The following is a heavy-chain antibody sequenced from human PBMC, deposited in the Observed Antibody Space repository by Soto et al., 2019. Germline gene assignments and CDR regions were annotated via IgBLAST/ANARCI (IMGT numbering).Heavy chain of an antibody. J-gene: IGHJ4*02. Sequence: QVQLVQSGAEVTKPGASVKVSCKASGYTFTNHYMHWVRQAPGQGLEWMGVINPSGGSTDYAQEFQGRVTMTRDTPTSTVYMEVSSLRSEDTAVFYCAREGNGYNLGPSVDFDYWGQGTLVTVSS. D-gene: IGHD5-12*01. CDR1: GYTFTNHY. V-gene: IGHV1-46*01. CDR2: INPSGGST. CDR3: AREGNGYNLGPSVDFDY.